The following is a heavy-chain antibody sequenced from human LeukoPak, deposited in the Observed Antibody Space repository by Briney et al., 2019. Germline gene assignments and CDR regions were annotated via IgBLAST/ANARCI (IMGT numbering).Heavy chain of an antibody. CDR2: IYVGDSDT. V-gene: IGHV5-51*01. Sequence: GESLKISCKASGYRFSSYWIGWVRQTAGKGLEWMGSIYVGDSDTKYSPSFQGQVTISVGESITIAYLQWSSLKASDTAVYYCVRGASEIGTYNILTGYYYDYFDSWGQGTLVTVSS. D-gene: IGHD3-9*01. J-gene: IGHJ4*02. CDR3: VRGASEIGTYNILTGYYYDYFDS. CDR1: GYRFSSYW.